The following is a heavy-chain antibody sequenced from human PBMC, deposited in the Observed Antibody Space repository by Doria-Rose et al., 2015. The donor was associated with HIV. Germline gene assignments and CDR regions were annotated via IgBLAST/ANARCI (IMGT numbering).Heavy chain of an antibody. V-gene: IGHV2-26*01. Sequence: QITLKEFGPVLVKPTETLTLTCTVSGVSLSNPGMGVSWIRQPPGKALEWLANIFSDDERSYKTSLKSRLTISRGTSKSQVVLTMTDMDPVDTATYYCARIKSSRWYHKYYFDFWGQGTLVIVSA. CDR3: ARIKSSRWYHKYYFDF. D-gene: IGHD6-13*01. CDR1: GVSLSNPGMG. CDR2: IFSDDER. J-gene: IGHJ4*02.